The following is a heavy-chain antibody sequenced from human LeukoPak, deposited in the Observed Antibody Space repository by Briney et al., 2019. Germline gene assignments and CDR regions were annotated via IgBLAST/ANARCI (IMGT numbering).Heavy chain of an antibody. CDR3: ARVLTVTNAPIDY. V-gene: IGHV3-7*01. J-gene: IGHJ4*02. CDR1: GFTFSSYW. D-gene: IGHD4-17*01. Sequence: PGGSLRLSCAASGFTFSSYWMSWVRQAPGKGLEWVANIKQDGSEKYYVDSVKGRFTISRDSAKNSLYLQMNSLRAEDTAVYYCARVLTVTNAPIDYWGQGTLVTVSS. CDR2: IKQDGSEK.